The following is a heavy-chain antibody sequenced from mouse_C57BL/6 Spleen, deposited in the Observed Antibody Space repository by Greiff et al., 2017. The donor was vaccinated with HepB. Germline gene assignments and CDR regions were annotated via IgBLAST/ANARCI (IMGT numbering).Heavy chain of an antibody. Sequence: QVQLKESGAELVKPGASVKLSCKASGYTFTEYTIHWVKQRSGQGLEWIGWFYPGSGSIKYNEKFKDKATLTADKSSSTVYMELSRLTSEDSAVYFCARHEVRDGYYYYFDYWGQGTTLTVSS. V-gene: IGHV1-62-2*01. CDR3: ARHEVRDGYYYYFDY. J-gene: IGHJ2*01. D-gene: IGHD2-3*01. CDR1: GYTFTEYT. CDR2: FYPGSGSI.